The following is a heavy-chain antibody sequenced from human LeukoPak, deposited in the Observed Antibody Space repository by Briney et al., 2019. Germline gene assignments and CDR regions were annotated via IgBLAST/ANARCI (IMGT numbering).Heavy chain of an antibody. CDR1: GFTFDDYA. CDR3: AKTYSSSWYYFDY. J-gene: IGHJ4*02. V-gene: IGHV3-9*01. D-gene: IGHD6-13*01. Sequence: GGSLRLSCAASGFTFDDYAMHWVRQAPGKGLEWVSGISWNSGSIGYANSVKGRFTISRDNAKNSLYLQMNSLRAEDTALYYCAKTYSSSWYYFDYWGQGTLVTVSS. CDR2: ISWNSGSI.